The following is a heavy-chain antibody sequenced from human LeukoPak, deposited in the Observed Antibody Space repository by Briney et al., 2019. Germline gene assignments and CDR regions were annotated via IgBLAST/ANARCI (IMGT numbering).Heavy chain of an antibody. J-gene: IGHJ4*02. D-gene: IGHD2-21*02. Sequence: GGSLRLSCAASGFTFSSYGMHWVRQAPGKGLEWVAVISYDGSNKYYADSVKGRFTISRDNSKNTLYLQMNSLRAEDTAVYYRAKAPRVVTARAFDYWGQGTLVTVSS. V-gene: IGHV3-30*18. CDR3: AKAPRVVTARAFDY. CDR1: GFTFSSYG. CDR2: ISYDGSNK.